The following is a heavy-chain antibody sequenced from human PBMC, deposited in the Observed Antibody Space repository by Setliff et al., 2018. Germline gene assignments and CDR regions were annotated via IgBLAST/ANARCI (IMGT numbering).Heavy chain of an antibody. V-gene: IGHV4-34*01. Sequence: SETLSLTCAVYGGSFSGYYWSWIRRPPGKGLEWIGEINHSGSTNYNPSLKSRVTISVDTSKNQFSLKLSSVTAADTAVYYCARGRIQLWKYYFDYWGQGTLVTVSS. CDR3: ARGRIQLWKYYFDY. CDR2: INHSGST. J-gene: IGHJ4*02. D-gene: IGHD5-18*01. CDR1: GGSFSGYY.